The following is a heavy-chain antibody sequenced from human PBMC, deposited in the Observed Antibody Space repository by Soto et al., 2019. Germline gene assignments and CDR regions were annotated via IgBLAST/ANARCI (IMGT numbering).Heavy chain of an antibody. CDR2: IYYRGST. CDR3: AKDHYRRGSFDI. V-gene: IGHV4-59*01. D-gene: IGHD6-19*01. J-gene: IGHJ3*02. Sequence: SETLSLTCTVSGGSISSYYWSWIRQPPGKGLEWIGYIYYRGSTNYNPSLKSRVTISVDTSKNQFSLKLSSVTAADTAVYYCAKDHYRRGSFDIRGQATIVTGSS. CDR1: GGSISSYY.